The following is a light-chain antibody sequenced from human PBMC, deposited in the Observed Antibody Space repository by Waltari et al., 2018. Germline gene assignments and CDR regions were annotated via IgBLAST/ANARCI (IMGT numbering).Light chain of an antibody. J-gene: IGLJ2*01. V-gene: IGLV2-14*03. CDR3: SSYTSTNTVI. CDR1: SSDIGGYNY. CDR2: DVT. Sequence: QSALTQPASVSGSPGQSITISCTGTSSDIGGYNYVSWYQQHPGKAPKLMIFDVTKRPSGVSARFAGPKSGYTASLTISGLHTDDESDYYCSSYTSTNTVIFGGGTKVTVL.